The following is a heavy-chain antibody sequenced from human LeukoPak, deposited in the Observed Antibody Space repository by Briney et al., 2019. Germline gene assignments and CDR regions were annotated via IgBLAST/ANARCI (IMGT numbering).Heavy chain of an antibody. CDR1: RFTFSSYE. Sequence: PGGSLRLTCAASRFTFSSYEMNWVRQAPGKGLEWVSYISGSGIKHYADSVKGGFTISRDNAKNSLHLQMNSLRVEDTAVYYCAREDTGVAFDIWGRGTTVTV. V-gene: IGHV3-48*03. J-gene: IGHJ3*02. CDR3: AREDTGVAFDI. CDR2: ISGSGIK.